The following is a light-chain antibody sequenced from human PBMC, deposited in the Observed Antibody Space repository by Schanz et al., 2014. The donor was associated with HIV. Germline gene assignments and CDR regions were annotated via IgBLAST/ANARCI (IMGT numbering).Light chain of an antibody. CDR1: SGHSSYA. J-gene: IGLJ2*01. CDR2: LNSDGSH. CDR3: QTWATGIVV. Sequence: QSVLTQSPSASASLGASVKLTCTLNSGHSSYAIAWHQQQPEKGPRYLMILNSDGSHSKGDGIPDRFSGSSSGAERYLTISSLQSEDEADYYCQTWATGIVVFGGGTKLTVL. V-gene: IGLV4-69*01.